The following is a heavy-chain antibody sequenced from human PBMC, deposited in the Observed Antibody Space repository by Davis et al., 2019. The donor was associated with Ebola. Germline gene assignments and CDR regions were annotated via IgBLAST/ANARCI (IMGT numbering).Heavy chain of an antibody. D-gene: IGHD4-17*01. J-gene: IGHJ4*02. CDR3: ARTGVPHKGAYGGYLTFFDY. V-gene: IGHV1-46*03. CDR2: INPSDDST. Sequence: ASVKVSCKASGYTLTSYYMHWVRQAPGQGLEWMGIINPSDDSTSLAQQFQGRVTMTSDTSTSTVYMEVSNLRSEDTAVYYCARTGVPHKGAYGGYLTFFDYWGQGNLVTVSS. CDR1: GYTLTSYY.